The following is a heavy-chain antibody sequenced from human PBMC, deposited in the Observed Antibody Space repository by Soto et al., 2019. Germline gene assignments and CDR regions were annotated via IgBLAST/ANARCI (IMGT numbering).Heavy chain of an antibody. CDR1: GGSISSYY. CDR3: AGRSPTVTTDYYYYYMDV. CDR2: IYYSGST. V-gene: IGHV4-59*08. Sequence: PSETLSLTCTVSGGSISSYYWSWIRQPPGKGLEWIGYIYYSGSTNYNPSLKSRVTISVDTSKNQFSLKLSSVTAADTAVYYCAGRSPTVTTDYYYYYMDVWGQGTTVTVSS. J-gene: IGHJ6*03. D-gene: IGHD4-4*01.